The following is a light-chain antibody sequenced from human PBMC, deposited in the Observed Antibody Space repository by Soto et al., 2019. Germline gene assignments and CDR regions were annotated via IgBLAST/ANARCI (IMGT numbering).Light chain of an antibody. V-gene: IGKV1-39*01. Sequence: DIRVTQSPSTLSASIGDRVTLTCRASQSISTYLNWYQQKPGKAPTVLIYAASSLQSGVPSRFSGYGSGTDFTLTISSLQPEDFATYYCQQSYTTPRTFGQGTKLEIK. J-gene: IGKJ2*01. CDR2: AAS. CDR1: QSISTY. CDR3: QQSYTTPRT.